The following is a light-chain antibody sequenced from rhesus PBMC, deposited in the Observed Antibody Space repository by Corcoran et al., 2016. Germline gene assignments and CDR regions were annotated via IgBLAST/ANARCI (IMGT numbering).Light chain of an antibody. J-gene: IGKJ2*01. V-gene: IGKV4-1*01. CDR1: QSLLYFSNNKNY. CDR3: QQYYTSPFS. CDR2: WAS. Sequence: DIVMTQSPDSLAVSLGERVTINCKSSQSLLYFSNNKNYLAWYQQKPGPAPGLLGYWASTRESGVSDRFRGGGSGTDFTLTISGLQADDVAVYYGQQYYTSPFSFGQGTKVEIK.